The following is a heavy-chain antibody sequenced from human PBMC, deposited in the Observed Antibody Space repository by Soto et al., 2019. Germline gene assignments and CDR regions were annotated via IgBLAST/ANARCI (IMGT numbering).Heavy chain of an antibody. Sequence: GGSLRLSCAASGFTFSSYSMNWVRQAPGKGLEWVAVISYDGSNKYYADSVKGRFTISRDNSKNTLYLQMNSLRAEDTAVYYCARDSGASIAAAGTTDYWGQGTLVTVSS. V-gene: IGHV3-30*03. J-gene: IGHJ4*02. CDR1: GFTFSSYS. CDR3: ARDSGASIAAAGTTDY. CDR2: ISYDGSNK. D-gene: IGHD6-13*01.